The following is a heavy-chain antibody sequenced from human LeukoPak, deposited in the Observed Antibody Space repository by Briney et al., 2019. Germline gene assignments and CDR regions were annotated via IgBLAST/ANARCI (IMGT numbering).Heavy chain of an antibody. J-gene: IGHJ4*02. CDR2: IKSRRDGGTA. Sequence: PGGSLRLSCAASGFTLSSAWMNWVRQAPGNGLEWVGRIKSRRDGGTADYAAPVKGRFTISRDDSTDTLFLQMNSLNTEDTAVYYCTTGWTSTAHDGYWGQGTLVTVSS. D-gene: IGHD4-17*01. V-gene: IGHV3-15*07. CDR3: TTGWTSTAHDGY. CDR1: GFTLSSAW.